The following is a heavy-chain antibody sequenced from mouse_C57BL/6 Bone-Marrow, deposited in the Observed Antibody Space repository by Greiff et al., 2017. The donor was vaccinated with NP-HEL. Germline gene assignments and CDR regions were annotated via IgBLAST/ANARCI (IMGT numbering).Heavy chain of an antibody. J-gene: IGHJ2*01. CDR3: ARDEEYYYGSSYYY. V-gene: IGHV5-4*01. CDR1: GFTFSSYA. Sequence: DVKLVESGGGLVKPGGSLKLSCAASGFTFSSYAMSWVRQTPEKRLEWVATISDGGSYTYYPDNVKGRFTISRDNAKNNLYLQMSHLKSEDTAMYYCARDEEYYYGSSYYYWGQGTTLTVSS. CDR2: ISDGGSYT. D-gene: IGHD1-1*01.